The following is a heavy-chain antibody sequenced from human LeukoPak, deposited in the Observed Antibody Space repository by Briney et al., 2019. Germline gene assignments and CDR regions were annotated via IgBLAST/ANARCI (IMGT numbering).Heavy chain of an antibody. Sequence: GGSLRLSCAASGFSVTTYAMGWVRQAPGKGLEWVSVISDRGDSTHYADSVKGRFTISRDNAKNSLYLQMNSLRAEDTAVYYCASSHYYGSGSYYPFDYWGQGTLVTVSS. D-gene: IGHD3-10*01. CDR3: ASSHYYGSGSYYPFDY. V-gene: IGHV3-23*01. J-gene: IGHJ4*02. CDR2: ISDRGDST. CDR1: GFSVTTYA.